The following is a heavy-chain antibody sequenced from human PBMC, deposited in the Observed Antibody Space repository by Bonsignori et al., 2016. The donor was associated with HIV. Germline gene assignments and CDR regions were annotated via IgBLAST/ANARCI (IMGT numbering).Heavy chain of an antibody. CDR2: VYSSGST. CDR3: AKDRGHYPPGYFDS. V-gene: IGHV3-23*03. D-gene: IGHD3-22*01. Sequence: VRQAPGKGLEWVSSVYSSGSTYYADSVKGRFTISRDNSRSTIYLQMKSLRAEDTATYYCAKDRGHYPPGYFDSWGQGTLVTVSS. J-gene: IGHJ4*02.